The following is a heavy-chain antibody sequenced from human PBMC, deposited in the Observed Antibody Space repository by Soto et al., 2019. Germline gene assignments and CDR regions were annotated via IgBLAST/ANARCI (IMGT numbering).Heavy chain of an antibody. CDR1: GFTFTSSA. V-gene: IGHV1-58*01. CDR2: IVVGSGNT. Sequence: GASVKVSCKASGFTFTSSAVQWVRQARGQRLEWIGWIVVGSGNTNYAQKFQERVTITRDMSTSTAYMELSSLRAEDTAVYYCARDRGGYCSGGSCHPIGWFDPWGQGTLVTVPS. J-gene: IGHJ5*02. CDR3: ARDRGGYCSGGSCHPIGWFDP. D-gene: IGHD2-15*01.